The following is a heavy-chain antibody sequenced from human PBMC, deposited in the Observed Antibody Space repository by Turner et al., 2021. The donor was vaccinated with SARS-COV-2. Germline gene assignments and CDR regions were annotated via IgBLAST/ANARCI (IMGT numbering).Heavy chain of an antibody. D-gene: IGHD5-18*01. Sequence: QLQLQESGQGLVKPSETLSLTCSVSGGSISSSSYYCGWIRQPPGKGLEWIGSIYYSGSTYYNPSLKSRVTISVDTSKNQFSLKLSSVTAADTAVYYCASPDTAMVTWPQGFDYWGQGTLVTVSS. CDR2: IYYSGST. CDR1: GGSISSSSYY. V-gene: IGHV4-39*01. J-gene: IGHJ4*02. CDR3: ASPDTAMVTWPQGFDY.